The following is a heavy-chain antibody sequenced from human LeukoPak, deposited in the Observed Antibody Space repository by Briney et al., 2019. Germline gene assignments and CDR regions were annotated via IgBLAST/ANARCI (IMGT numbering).Heavy chain of an antibody. Sequence: PGGSLRLSCAASGFTFNTFNMNWFRQAPGKGLEWVSSITSGGDYTYYADSVKGRFTTSRDNAKDSLSLQLSSLRVEATAIYYCARGHYDVLAASYKWTPDYWGQGTLVTVSS. CDR3: ARGHYDVLAASYKWTPDY. CDR1: GFTFNTFN. D-gene: IGHD3-9*01. CDR2: ITSGGDYT. V-gene: IGHV3-21*01. J-gene: IGHJ4*02.